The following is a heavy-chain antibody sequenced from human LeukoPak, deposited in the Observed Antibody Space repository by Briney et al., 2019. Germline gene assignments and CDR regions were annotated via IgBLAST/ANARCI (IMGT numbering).Heavy chain of an antibody. V-gene: IGHV4-34*01. CDR2: INHSGST. D-gene: IGHD1-7*01. CDR3: ARLRPPNWNYGSTYFDY. J-gene: IGHJ4*02. Sequence: PSETLSLTCAVYGGSFSGYYWSWIRQPPGKGLEWIGEINHSGSTNYNPSLKSRVTISVDTSKNQFSLKLSSVTAADTAVYYCARLRPPNWNYGSTYFDYWGQGTLVTVSS. CDR1: GGSFSGYY.